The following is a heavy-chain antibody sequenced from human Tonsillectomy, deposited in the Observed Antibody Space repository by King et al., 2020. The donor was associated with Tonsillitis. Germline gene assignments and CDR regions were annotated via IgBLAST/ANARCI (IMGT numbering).Heavy chain of an antibody. CDR3: ARGCGVVTPRDWFDS. Sequence: VQLVESGAEVKKPGASVKVSCKASGYTFPAFCIHRVRQAPGQGLEWMGWINPNSGGTNFAQKFQGRVTMTRDTSISTAYMELSSLRSDDTAVYYCARGCGVVTPRDWFDSWGQGTLVTVSS. V-gene: IGHV1-2*02. J-gene: IGHJ5*01. D-gene: IGHD2-21*02. CDR2: INPNSGGT. CDR1: GYTFPAFC.